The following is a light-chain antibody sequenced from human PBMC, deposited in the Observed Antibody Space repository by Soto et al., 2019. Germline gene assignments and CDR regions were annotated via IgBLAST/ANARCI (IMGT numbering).Light chain of an antibody. J-gene: IGLJ2*01. CDR3: CSYAGSSTLI. CDR2: EGS. Sequence: QAVVTQPASVSGSPGQSITISCTGTSSDVGSYNLVSWYQQHPGKAPKLMIYEGSERPSGVSTRFSGSKSGNAASLTISGLLAEDEADYYCCSYAGSSTLIFGGGTKLTVL. CDR1: SSDVGSYNL. V-gene: IGLV2-23*01.